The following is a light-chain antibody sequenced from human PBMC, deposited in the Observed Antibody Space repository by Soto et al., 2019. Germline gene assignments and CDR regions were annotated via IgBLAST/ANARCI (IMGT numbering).Light chain of an antibody. V-gene: IGLV2-14*01. CDR2: EVS. Sequence: QSALTQPASVSGSPGQSITISCTGTSSDIGGYNYVSWYQHHPGEAPKLLIYEVSDRPSGVSNRFSGSKSGNTASLTVSGLRAEDEADYYCSSYTSDSTLVAFGGGTKLTVL. CDR3: SSYTSDSTLVA. J-gene: IGLJ2*01. CDR1: SSDIGGYNY.